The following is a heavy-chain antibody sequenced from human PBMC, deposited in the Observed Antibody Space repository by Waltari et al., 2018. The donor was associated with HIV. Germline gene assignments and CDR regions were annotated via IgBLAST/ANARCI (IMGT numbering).Heavy chain of an antibody. CDR2: ISSSSSYI. D-gene: IGHD1-26*01. CDR3: ARDLPGSYDAFDI. J-gene: IGHJ3*02. CDR1: DFTFSSYS. Sequence: EVQLVESGGGLVKPGGSLRLSGASSDFTFSSYSMNWGRQAPGKGVEWVSSISSSSSYIYYADSVKGRFTISRDNAKNSLYLQMNSLRAEDTAVYYCARDLPGSYDAFDIWGQGTMVTVSS. V-gene: IGHV3-21*01.